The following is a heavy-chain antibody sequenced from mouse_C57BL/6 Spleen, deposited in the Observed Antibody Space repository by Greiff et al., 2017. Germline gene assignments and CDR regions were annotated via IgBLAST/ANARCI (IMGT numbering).Heavy chain of an antibody. V-gene: IGHV1-82*01. D-gene: IGHD2-4*01. J-gene: IGHJ3*01. CDR1: GYAFSSSW. Sequence: QVQLQQSGPELVKPGASVKISCKASGYAFSSSWMNWVKQRPGKGLEWIGRIYPGDGDTNYNGKFKGKATLTADKSSSTAYMQLSSLTSEDSAVYYCARGNYDSDAYWGEGTLVTVSA. CDR2: IYPGDGDT. CDR3: ARGNYDSDAY.